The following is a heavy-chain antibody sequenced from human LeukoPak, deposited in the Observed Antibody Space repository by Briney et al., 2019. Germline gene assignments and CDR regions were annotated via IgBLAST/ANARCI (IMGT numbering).Heavy chain of an antibody. Sequence: GGSVRLLCAATGFTFSSYATHWVRQAPGKWLEWISNIRTTAEGAKYAYYADSVKGRVTISRAAGKNTLYLHMNSLRDGDTVFFQAADGMRDAFDYWGQGILVTVSS. D-gene: IGHD6-13*01. J-gene: IGHJ4*02. CDR2: IRTTAEGAKYA. CDR1: GFTFSSYA. CDR3: ADGMRDAFDY. V-gene: IGHV3-48*03.